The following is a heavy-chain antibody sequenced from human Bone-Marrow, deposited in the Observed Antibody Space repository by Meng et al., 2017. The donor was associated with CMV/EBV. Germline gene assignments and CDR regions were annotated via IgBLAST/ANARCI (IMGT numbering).Heavy chain of an antibody. J-gene: IGHJ4*02. Sequence: GESLKISCAGSGFTFSSYWMSWVRQAPGKGLEWVANIKQDGSEKYYVDSVKGRFTISRDNTKNSLYLQINSLRAEDTALYYCARDRLRFLEWLGFDYWGQGTLVTVSS. CDR2: IKQDGSEK. D-gene: IGHD3-3*01. CDR3: ARDRLRFLEWLGFDY. CDR1: GFTFSSYW. V-gene: IGHV3-7*01.